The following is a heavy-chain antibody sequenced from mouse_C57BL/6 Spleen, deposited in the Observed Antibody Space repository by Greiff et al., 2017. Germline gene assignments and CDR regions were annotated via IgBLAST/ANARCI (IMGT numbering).Heavy chain of an antibody. CDR2: IHPSDSDT. Sequence: VQLQQPRAELVKPGASVKVSCKASGYTFTSYWMHWVKQRPGQGLEWIGRIHPSDSDTNYNQKFKGKATLTVDKSSSTAYMQLSSLTSEDSAVYYCAILGAAQATFAYWGQGTLVTVSA. D-gene: IGHD3-2*02. CDR1: GYTFTSYW. V-gene: IGHV1-74*01. J-gene: IGHJ3*01. CDR3: AILGAAQATFAY.